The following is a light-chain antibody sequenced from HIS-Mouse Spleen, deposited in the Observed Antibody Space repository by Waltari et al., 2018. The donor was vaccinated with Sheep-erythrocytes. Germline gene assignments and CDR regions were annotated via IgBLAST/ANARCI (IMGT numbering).Light chain of an antibody. CDR1: QSISSW. V-gene: IGKV1-5*03. J-gene: IGKJ1*01. Sequence: DIQMTQSPSTLSASVGDRVTITCRASQSISSWLAWYQQKPGKAPKLLIYKASSLESGVPSRFSGSGSGTEFTLTNSSLQPDDFATYYCQQNNSYPWTFGQGTKVEIK. CDR3: QQNNSYPWT. CDR2: KAS.